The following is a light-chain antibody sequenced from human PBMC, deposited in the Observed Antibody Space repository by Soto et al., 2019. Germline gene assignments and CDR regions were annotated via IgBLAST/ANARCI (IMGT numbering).Light chain of an antibody. CDR3: QKYNSAPLT. CDR1: QGIAPY. CDR2: ATS. Sequence: DVQMTQSPSSLSAFVGDRVTITCRASQGIAPYLAWFQQKPGKVPKLLIYATSTLKSRVPSRFSGSGSGTDFTLTVTSQQPEDVGTYYCQKYNSAPLTFGGGTKVEIK. J-gene: IGKJ4*01. V-gene: IGKV1-27*01.